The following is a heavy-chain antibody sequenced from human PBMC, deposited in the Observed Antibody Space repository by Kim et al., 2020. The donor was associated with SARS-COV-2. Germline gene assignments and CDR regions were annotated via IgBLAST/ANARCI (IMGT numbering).Heavy chain of an antibody. V-gene: IGHV3-11*06. Sequence: ADSWKGRFTSSRDNAENSLYLQMNSLRAEDTAVYYCARILRGYTYGPSDYWGQGTLVTVSS. CDR3: ARILRGYTYGPSDY. D-gene: IGHD5-18*01. J-gene: IGHJ4*02.